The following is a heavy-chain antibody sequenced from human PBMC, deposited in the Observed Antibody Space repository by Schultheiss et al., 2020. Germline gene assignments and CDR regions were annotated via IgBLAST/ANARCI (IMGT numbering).Heavy chain of an antibody. CDR3: VKDRGRLDFDAMDV. D-gene: IGHD3-16*01. J-gene: IGHJ6*02. Sequence: GGSLRLSCAASGFTFDDYAMHWVRQVPGKGLEWVSGISWNSGTRDYADSVKGRFTISRDNAKNSLYLQMNSLRPEDTALYYCVKDRGRLDFDAMDVWGQGTTVTVSS. V-gene: IGHV3-9*01. CDR1: GFTFDDYA. CDR2: ISWNSGTR.